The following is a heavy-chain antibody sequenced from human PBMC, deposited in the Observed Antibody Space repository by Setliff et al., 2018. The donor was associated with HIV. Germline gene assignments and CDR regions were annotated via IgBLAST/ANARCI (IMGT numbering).Heavy chain of an antibody. Sequence: PGGSLRLSCAVSGFNWNNYAMSWVRQAPGKGLEWVSTISGSGGSTYYTDSVKGRFTISRDNSKNTLYLQMNSLRAEDTAVYYCAKSLDSRGLDYYFDYWGQGTLVTVSS. CDR1: GFNWNNYA. CDR3: AKSLDSRGLDYYFDY. CDR2: ISGSGGST. J-gene: IGHJ4*02. V-gene: IGHV3-23*01. D-gene: IGHD3-22*01.